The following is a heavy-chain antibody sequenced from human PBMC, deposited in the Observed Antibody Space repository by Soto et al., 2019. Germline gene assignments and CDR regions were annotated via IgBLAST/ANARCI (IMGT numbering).Heavy chain of an antibody. D-gene: IGHD3-10*01. CDR3: ARRGYYFGSGSYPPASFDF. Sequence: GESLKISCQVSGYSFTNSWIGWVRQMPGKGLEWMGIIYPDDSDTRYSPSFQGQVTISADKSISTAYLQWSSLKASDTAMYYCARRGYYFGSGSYPPASFDFWGQGTLVTVSS. J-gene: IGHJ4*02. V-gene: IGHV5-51*01. CDR2: IYPDDSDT. CDR1: GYSFTNSW.